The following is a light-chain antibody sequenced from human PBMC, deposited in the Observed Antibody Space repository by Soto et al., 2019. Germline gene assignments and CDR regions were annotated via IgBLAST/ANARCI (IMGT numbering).Light chain of an antibody. J-gene: IGKJ1*01. CDR3: QHYNSYSEA. CDR1: QGISSY. V-gene: IGKV1-8*01. Sequence: AILMTQSPSSFSSSTGDRVTITFLASQGISSYLAWYQQKPGKAPKLLIYAASTLQSGVPSRFSGSGSGTEFTLTISSLQPDDFATYYCQHYNSYSEAFGQGTKVDIK. CDR2: AAS.